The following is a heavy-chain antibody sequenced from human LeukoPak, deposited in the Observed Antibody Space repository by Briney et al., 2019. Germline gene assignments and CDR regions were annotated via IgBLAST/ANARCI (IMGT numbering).Heavy chain of an antibody. J-gene: IGHJ4*02. V-gene: IGHV3-21*01. CDR3: ARATQGDFDY. CDR2: ISSSSSYI. CDR1: GFTFSSYS. Sequence: PGGSLRLXCAASGFTFSSYSMNWVRQAPGKALEWVSSISSSSSYIYYADSVKGRFTISRDNAKNSLYLQMNSLRAEDTAVYYCARATQGDFDYWGQGTLVTVSS.